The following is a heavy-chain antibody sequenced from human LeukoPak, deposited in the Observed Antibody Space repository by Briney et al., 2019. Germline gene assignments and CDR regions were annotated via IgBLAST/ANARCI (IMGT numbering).Heavy chain of an antibody. CDR1: GGSIRSYY. D-gene: IGHD2-21*02. CDR3: ARGCGGDCYSGRYFDY. Sequence: SETLSLTCTVSGGSIRSYYWSWIRQPPGKGLEWIGYIYYSGSTNYNPSLKSRVTISVDTSKNQFSLKLSSVTAADTAVYYCARGCGGDCYSGRYFDYWGQGTLVTVSS. J-gene: IGHJ4*02. CDR2: IYYSGST. V-gene: IGHV4-59*01.